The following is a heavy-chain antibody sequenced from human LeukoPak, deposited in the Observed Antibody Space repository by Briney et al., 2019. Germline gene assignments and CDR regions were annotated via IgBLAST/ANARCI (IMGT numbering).Heavy chain of an antibody. CDR1: GGSISSYY. V-gene: IGHV4-59*01. CDR3: ARREISSGYVYYFDY. D-gene: IGHD3-22*01. Sequence: SETLSLTCTVSGGSISSYYWSWIRQPPGKGLEWIGYIYYSGSTNYNPSLKSRVTISVDTSKNQFSLKLSSVTAADTAVYYCARREISSGYVYYFDYWGQGTLSPSPQ. CDR2: IYYSGST. J-gene: IGHJ4*02.